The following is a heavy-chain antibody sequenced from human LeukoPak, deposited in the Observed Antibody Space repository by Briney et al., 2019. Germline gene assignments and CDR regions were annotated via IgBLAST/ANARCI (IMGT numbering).Heavy chain of an antibody. J-gene: IGHJ4*02. CDR3: ASGGYTFDY. V-gene: IGHV4-39*07. CDR1: GGSISSSSYY. D-gene: IGHD3-16*02. CDR2: IYYSGST. Sequence: SETLSLTCTVSGGSISSSSYYWGWIRQPPGKGLEWIGSIYYSGSTYYNPSLKSRVTISVDTSKNQFSLKLSSVTAADTAVYYCASGGYTFDYWGQGTLVTVSS.